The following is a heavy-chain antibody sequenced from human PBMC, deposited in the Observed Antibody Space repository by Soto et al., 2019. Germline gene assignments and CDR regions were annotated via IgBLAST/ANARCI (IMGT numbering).Heavy chain of an antibody. D-gene: IGHD2-21*02. J-gene: IGHJ4*02. CDR1: GFTFSSYA. CDR2: ISVSGDSR. V-gene: IGHV3-23*01. Sequence: GGSLRLSCATSGFTFSSYAMSWVRQAPVKGLGWVSGISVSGDSRYDADSVKGRFTISRDNSKSTLYLQMNSLRAEDTAVYYCATIFRYGDPEYWGQGVLVTVSS. CDR3: ATIFRYGDPEY.